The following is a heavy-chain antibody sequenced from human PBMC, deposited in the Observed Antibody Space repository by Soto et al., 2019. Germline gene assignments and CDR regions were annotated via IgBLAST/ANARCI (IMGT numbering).Heavy chain of an antibody. J-gene: IGHJ4*02. CDR3: ARGASDDYVWGSYSLGGYYFEY. D-gene: IGHD3-16*02. V-gene: IGHV1-69*13. Sequence: SVKVSCKASGGTFSSYAISWFRQAPGQGLEWMGGIIPIFGTAKYGQKFQGRVTITEDESTSTAYMELSSLRSEDTAVYYCARGASDDYVWGSYSLGGYYFEYWGQGTMLTVSS. CDR1: GGTFSSYA. CDR2: IIPIFGTA.